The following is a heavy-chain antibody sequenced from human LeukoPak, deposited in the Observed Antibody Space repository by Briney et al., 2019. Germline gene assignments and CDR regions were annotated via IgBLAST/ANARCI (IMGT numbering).Heavy chain of an antibody. CDR2: ISYDGSNK. D-gene: IGHD6-19*01. Sequence: GGSLRLSCAASGFTFSSYGMHWVRQAPGKGLEWVAVISYDGSNKYYADSVKGRFTFSRDNSKNTLYLQMNSLRAEDTAVYYCAKDASSSGRLKLPYFDYWGQGTLVTVSS. CDR1: GFTFSSYG. V-gene: IGHV3-30*18. CDR3: AKDASSSGRLKLPYFDY. J-gene: IGHJ4*02.